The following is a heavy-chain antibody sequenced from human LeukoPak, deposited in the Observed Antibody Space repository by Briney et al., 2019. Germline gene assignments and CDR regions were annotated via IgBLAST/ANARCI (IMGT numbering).Heavy chain of an antibody. CDR1: GFTFSNYW. CDR3: ASSPAISNY. V-gene: IGHV3-74*01. CDR2: IDSDGSST. D-gene: IGHD2/OR15-2a*01. J-gene: IGHJ4*02. Sequence: PGGSVRLSCVASGFTFSNYWMHWVRQAPGKGLVWVSRIDSDGSSTIYADSVKGRFTISRDNAKNTLYLQMNSLRADDTAVYYCASSPAISNYWGQGTLVTVSS.